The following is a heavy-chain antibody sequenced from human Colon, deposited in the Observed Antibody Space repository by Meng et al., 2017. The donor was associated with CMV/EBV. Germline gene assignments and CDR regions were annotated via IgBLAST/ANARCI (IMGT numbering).Heavy chain of an antibody. CDR1: GGSFSHYY. CDR2: ITQSGIT. V-gene: IGHV4-34*01. CDR3: AGGSSQAWELLHY. D-gene: IGHD1-26*01. Sequence: GQLQQWGAGLLKPSETLSLTCAVYGGSFSHYYWSWIRQSPGKGLEWIGEITQSGITNYNPSLKSRVIISIDTSNNQFSLKLTSVTVADTAVYYCAGGSSQAWELLHYWGQGSLVTVSS. J-gene: IGHJ4*02.